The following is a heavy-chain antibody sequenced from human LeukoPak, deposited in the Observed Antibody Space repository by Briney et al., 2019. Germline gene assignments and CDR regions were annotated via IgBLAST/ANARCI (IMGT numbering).Heavy chain of an antibody. J-gene: IGHJ4*02. CDR2: ISDSGGRT. CDR3: AKRGVVIRVILVGLHKEAYYFDS. CDR1: AITLSNYG. D-gene: IGHD3-22*01. Sequence: PGWSLRLSCAVSAITLSNYGMSWVRQAPGKGREWVAGISDSGGRTNYADSVKGRLSIARDNPKNTSYLQMNSLRAEDTAVYFCAKRGVVIRVILVGLHKEAYYFDSWGQGALVTVSS. V-gene: IGHV3-23*01.